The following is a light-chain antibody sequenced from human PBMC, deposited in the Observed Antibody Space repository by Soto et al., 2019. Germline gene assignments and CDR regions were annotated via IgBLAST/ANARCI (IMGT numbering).Light chain of an antibody. CDR3: FSYAGDSAWV. Sequence: QSVLTQPASVSGSPGQSITISCTGTSSDVGSYKFVSWYQQHPGKAPKLMIYEGSKRPSGVSNRFSGSKSGNTASLTISGLQAYDEADYYCFSYAGDSAWVFGGGTKLTVL. V-gene: IGLV2-23*01. J-gene: IGLJ3*02. CDR2: EGS. CDR1: SSDVGSYKF.